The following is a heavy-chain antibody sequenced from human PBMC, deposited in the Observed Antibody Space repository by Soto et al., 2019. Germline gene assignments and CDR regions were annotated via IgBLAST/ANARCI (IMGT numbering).Heavy chain of an antibody. J-gene: IGHJ4*02. Sequence: PGGSLRLSCAASGFTFSSYEMNWVRQAPGKGLEWVSYISSSGSTIYYADSVKGRFTISRDNAKNSLHLQMNSLRAEDTAVYYCARDRDYYDSSGYYSWGQGTLVTVSS. CDR2: ISSSGSTI. V-gene: IGHV3-48*03. CDR3: ARDRDYYDSSGYYS. D-gene: IGHD3-22*01. CDR1: GFTFSSYE.